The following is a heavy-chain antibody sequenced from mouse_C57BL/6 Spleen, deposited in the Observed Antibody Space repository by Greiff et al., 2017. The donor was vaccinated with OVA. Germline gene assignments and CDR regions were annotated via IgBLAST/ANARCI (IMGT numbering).Heavy chain of an antibody. Sequence: VQLVESGPELVKPGASVKISCKASGYAFSSSWMNWVKQRPGKGLEWIGRIYPGDGDTNYNGKFKGKATLTADKSSSTAYMQLSSLTSEDSAVYFCARGIYYGRGDYFDYWGQGTTLTVSS. CDR1: GYAFSSSW. D-gene: IGHD2-1*01. CDR3: ARGIYYGRGDYFDY. J-gene: IGHJ2*01. CDR2: IYPGDGDT. V-gene: IGHV1-82*01.